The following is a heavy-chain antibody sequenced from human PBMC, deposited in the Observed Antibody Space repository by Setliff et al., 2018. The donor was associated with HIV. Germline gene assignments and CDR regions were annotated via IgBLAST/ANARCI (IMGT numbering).Heavy chain of an antibody. J-gene: IGHJ3*02. CDR1: GFTFSTYS. D-gene: IGHD4-17*01. Sequence: QSGGSLRLSCAASGFTFSTYSMNWVRQAPGKGLEWVSYISSRGRTIYYADSVKGRFTISRDNAKNSLYLQMNSLRAEDTAVYYCAREATAIDYVGAFDIWGQGTMVTVSS. V-gene: IGHV3-48*04. CDR3: AREATAIDYVGAFDI. CDR2: ISSRGRTI.